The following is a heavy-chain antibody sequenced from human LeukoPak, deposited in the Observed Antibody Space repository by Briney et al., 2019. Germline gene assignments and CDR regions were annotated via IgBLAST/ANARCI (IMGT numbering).Heavy chain of an antibody. V-gene: IGHV4-39*01. Sequence: PSETLSLTCTVSGGSISSSSYYWGLIRQPPGKGLEWIGSIYYSGSTYYNPSLKSRVTISVDTSKNQFSLKLSSVTAADTAVYYCARHGGTMVRAIGAFDIWGQGTMVTVSS. J-gene: IGHJ3*02. CDR1: GGSISSSSYY. D-gene: IGHD3-10*01. CDR2: IYYSGST. CDR3: ARHGGTMVRAIGAFDI.